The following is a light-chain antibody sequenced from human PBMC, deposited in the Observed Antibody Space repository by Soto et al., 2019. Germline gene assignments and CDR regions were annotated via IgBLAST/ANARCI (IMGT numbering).Light chain of an antibody. V-gene: IGKV3-20*01. CDR3: QQFDSSRIYS. CDR2: GGS. Sequence: EILLTQSPGTLSLSPGETATLSCRASQSVTSTYLAWYQQRPGQSPRLIIYGGSTRATGFPDRFSGGGSGTDFTLTISRLEPEDSAGSYCHCQQFDSSRIYSFGQGTKLEI. CDR1: QSVTSTY. J-gene: IGKJ2*03.